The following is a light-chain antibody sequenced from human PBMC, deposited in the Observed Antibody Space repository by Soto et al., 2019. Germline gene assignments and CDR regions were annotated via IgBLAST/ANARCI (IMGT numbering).Light chain of an antibody. V-gene: IGLV2-14*03. CDR1: GSDVGSYKY. CDR3: FSYTSSNTYV. CDR2: EVS. J-gene: IGLJ1*01. Sequence: QPASVSGSPGQSITISCTGTGSDVGSYKYVSWYQQHPGKGPKLMIYEVSYRPSGVSDRFSGSKSGNTASLTISGLQAEDESDYYCFSYTSSNTYVFGTGTKVTVL.